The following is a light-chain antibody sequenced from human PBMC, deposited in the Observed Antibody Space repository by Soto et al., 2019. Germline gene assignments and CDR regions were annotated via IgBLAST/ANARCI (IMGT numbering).Light chain of an antibody. J-gene: IGKJ4*01. Sequence: DIQLTQSPSFLSASVGDRVTITCRASQGMSSNLAWYQQKPGRAPKLLIHSASTLQSGVPSRFSGSGSGTEFTLTITSLQPEDFATYYCKSLGPYPPNTFGGGTKVEI. CDR3: KSLGPYPPNT. V-gene: IGKV1-9*01. CDR2: SAS. CDR1: QGMSSN.